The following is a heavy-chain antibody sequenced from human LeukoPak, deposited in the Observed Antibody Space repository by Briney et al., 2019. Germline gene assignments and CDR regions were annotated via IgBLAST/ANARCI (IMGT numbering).Heavy chain of an antibody. CDR3: ARRNYDFWSGYYTGWFDP. CDR1: GYSFTSYW. V-gene: IGHV5-51*01. CDR2: IYPGDSDT. J-gene: IGHJ5*02. Sequence: HGESLKISCKGSGYSFTSYWIGWVRQMPGRGLEWMGIIYPGDSDTRYSPSFQGQVTISADKSISTAYLQWSSLKASDTAMYYCARRNYDFWSGYYTGWFDPWGQGTLVTVSS. D-gene: IGHD3-3*01.